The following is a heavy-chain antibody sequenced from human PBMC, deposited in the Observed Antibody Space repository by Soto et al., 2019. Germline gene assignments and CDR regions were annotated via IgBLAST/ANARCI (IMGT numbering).Heavy chain of an antibody. CDR1: GVTISYGGYS. J-gene: IGHJ4*02. Sequence: SDTLSLTCSVSGVTISYGGYSWSWIRQSPGKRLEWLGYISHVETTYYNPSFQSRLSLSIDRTRKQFSLSLSSMTAADRAVYYCASVGGYDSFDFWGQGIQVTVSS. CDR3: ASVGGYDSFDF. V-gene: IGHV4-30-2*06. CDR2: ISHVETT. D-gene: IGHD3-3*01.